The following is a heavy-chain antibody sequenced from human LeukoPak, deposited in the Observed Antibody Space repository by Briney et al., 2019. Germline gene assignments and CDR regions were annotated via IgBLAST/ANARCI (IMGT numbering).Heavy chain of an antibody. J-gene: IGHJ4*02. D-gene: IGHD5-12*01. Sequence: SETLSLTCTVSGGSISGYFWSWLRQPAGKGLEWIGRIYSSGSNNYNPSLKSRVTMSLDTSKNHLSLNLSSVTAADTAVYYCAREPTSGREPTSGRPLDYWGQGTLVTVSS. CDR1: GGSISGYF. CDR2: IYSSGSN. V-gene: IGHV4-4*07. CDR3: AREPTSGREPTSGRPLDY.